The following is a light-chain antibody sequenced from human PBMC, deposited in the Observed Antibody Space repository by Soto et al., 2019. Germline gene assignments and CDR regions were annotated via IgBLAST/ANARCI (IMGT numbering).Light chain of an antibody. J-gene: IGLJ3*02. CDR2: INYDGTH. CDR3: QSLGTGIQV. Sequence: QTVVTQSPSASASLGASVKLTCTLSSGYSTNAIAWHQQQSEKGPRFLMKINYDGTHSTGDGFFRLFSGSSSGAERHLSISRLQSEHEADYYCQSLGTGIQVFGGGTKLTVL. V-gene: IGLV4-69*01. CDR1: SGYSTNA.